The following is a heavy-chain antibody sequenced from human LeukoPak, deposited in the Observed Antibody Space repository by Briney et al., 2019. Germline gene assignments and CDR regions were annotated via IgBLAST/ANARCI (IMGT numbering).Heavy chain of an antibody. J-gene: IGHJ5*02. D-gene: IGHD6-19*01. Sequence: PSETLSLTCTVSGGSISSYYWSWIRQPPGKGLKWIGYIYYSGSTNYNPSLKSRVTISVDTSKNQFSLKLSSVTAADTAVYYCARADPENSWFDPWGQGTLVTVSS. CDR3: ARADPENSWFDP. V-gene: IGHV4-59*01. CDR1: GGSISSYY. CDR2: IYYSGST.